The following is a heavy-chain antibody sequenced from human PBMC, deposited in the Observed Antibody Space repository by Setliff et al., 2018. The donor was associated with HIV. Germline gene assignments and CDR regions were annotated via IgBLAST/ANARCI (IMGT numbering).Heavy chain of an antibody. V-gene: IGHV4-4*07. D-gene: IGHD4-17*01. CDR2: VSSRGDT. CDR1: DSGTYY. Sequence: ETLSLTCTVSDSGTYYWSWIRQPAGKGLEWIGRVSSRGDTNYNPSLKSRVTMSVDTSKNQFSLKLTSVTASDTAVYYCARAAAGNTGPFDLWGQGSLVTAPQ. J-gene: IGHJ4*02. CDR3: ARAAAGNTGPFDL.